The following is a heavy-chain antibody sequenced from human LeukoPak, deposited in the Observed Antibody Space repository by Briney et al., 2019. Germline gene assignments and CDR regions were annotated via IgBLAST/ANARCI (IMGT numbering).Heavy chain of an antibody. CDR3: ATDRYSTFDY. CDR1: GFTFSSYS. J-gene: IGHJ4*02. Sequence: PGGSLRLSCAASGFTFSSYSMNWVRQAPGKGVEWGSYISSSSSTIYYADSVKGRFTISRDNAKNSLYLQMNSLRAEDTAVYYCATDRYSTFDYWGQGILVTVSS. V-gene: IGHV3-48*01. D-gene: IGHD6-13*01. CDR2: ISSSSSTI.